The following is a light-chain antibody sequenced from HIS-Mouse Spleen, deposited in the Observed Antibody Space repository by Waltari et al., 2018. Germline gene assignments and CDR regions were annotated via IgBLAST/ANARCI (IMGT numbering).Light chain of an antibody. CDR2: DAS. CDR1: TDISKY. CDR3: QQYDNLLT. Sequence: DIQMTQSPSSLSASVGDRVTITCQARTDISKYLNWYQQKPGKAPKLLIYDASNLETGVPSRFSGSGSGTDFTFTISSLQPEDIATYYCQQYDNLLTFGPGTKVDIK. J-gene: IGKJ3*01. V-gene: IGKV1-33*01.